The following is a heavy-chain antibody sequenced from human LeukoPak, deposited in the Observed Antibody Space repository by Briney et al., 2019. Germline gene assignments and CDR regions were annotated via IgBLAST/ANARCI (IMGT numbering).Heavy chain of an antibody. CDR2: IIPIFGTA. V-gene: IGHV1-69*05. D-gene: IGHD5-18*01. J-gene: IGHJ6*03. Sequence: VASVKVSCKASGGTFSSYAISWVRQAPGQGLEWMGGIIPIFGTANYAQKFQGRVTITTDESTSTAYMELSSLRSEDTAVYYCASGRYSPGYYYYMDVWGKGTTVTVSS. CDR1: GGTFSSYA. CDR3: ASGRYSPGYYYYMDV.